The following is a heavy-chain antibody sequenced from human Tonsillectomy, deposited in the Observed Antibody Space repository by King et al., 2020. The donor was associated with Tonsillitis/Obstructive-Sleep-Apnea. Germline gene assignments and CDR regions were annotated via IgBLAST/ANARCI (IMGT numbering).Heavy chain of an antibody. CDR2: IYYSGST. Sequence: QLQESGPGLVKPSETLSLTCTVSGGSISSYYWSWIRQPPGKGLEWIGYIYYSGSTNYNPSLKSRVTISVDTSKNQFSLKLSSVTAADTAVYYCASAPSKMTTVTNWFDPWGQGTLVTVSS. CDR1: GGSISSYY. D-gene: IGHD4-17*01. V-gene: IGHV4-59*01. CDR3: ASAPSKMTTVTNWFDP. J-gene: IGHJ5*02.